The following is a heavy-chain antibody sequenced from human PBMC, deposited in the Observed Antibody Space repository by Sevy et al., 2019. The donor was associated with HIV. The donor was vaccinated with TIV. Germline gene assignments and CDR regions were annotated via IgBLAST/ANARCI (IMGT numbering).Heavy chain of an antibody. V-gene: IGHV3-21*01. Sequence: GSLRLSCAASGFTFSSYNMNWVRQAPGKGLEWVSSIGSSSSYIYYTDAMKGRFTVSRNNAKNSLYLQMNSLRAEDTAVYYCARVVAYCTGGSCFPGYYYGMDVWGQGTTVTVSS. CDR3: ARVVAYCTGGSCFPGYYYGMDV. J-gene: IGHJ6*02. CDR1: GFTFSSYN. CDR2: IGSSSSYI. D-gene: IGHD2-15*01.